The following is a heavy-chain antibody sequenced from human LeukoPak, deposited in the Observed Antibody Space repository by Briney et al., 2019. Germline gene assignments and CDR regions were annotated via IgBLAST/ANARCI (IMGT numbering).Heavy chain of an antibody. D-gene: IGHD3-16*02. Sequence: ASVKASCKASRYTFTSYGISWVRQTPGQGLERVGWISAYNGNTNYAQKLQGRVTMTTDTSTITAYVELRSLRSDDTAVYCCARDDYVWGSYRSGFIDYWGQGTLVTVSS. CDR3: ARDDYVWGSYRSGFIDY. CDR1: RYTFTSYG. V-gene: IGHV1-18*01. CDR2: ISAYNGNT. J-gene: IGHJ4*02.